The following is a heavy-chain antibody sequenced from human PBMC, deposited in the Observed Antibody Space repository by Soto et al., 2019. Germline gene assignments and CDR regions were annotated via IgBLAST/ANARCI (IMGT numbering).Heavy chain of an antibody. CDR3: ASLYYDFWSGYYAERGVGPTHGTDV. Sequence: GGSLRLSCAASGFTFSSYSMNWVRQAPGKGLEWVSSISSSSSYIYYADSVKGRFTISRDNAKNSLYLQMNSLRAEDTAVYYCASLYYDFWSGYYAERGVGPTHGTDVWGQGTMVTVSS. V-gene: IGHV3-21*01. CDR1: GFTFSSYS. D-gene: IGHD3-3*01. CDR2: ISSSSSYI. J-gene: IGHJ6*02.